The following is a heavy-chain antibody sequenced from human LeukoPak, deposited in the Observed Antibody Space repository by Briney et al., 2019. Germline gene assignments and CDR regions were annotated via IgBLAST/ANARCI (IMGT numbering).Heavy chain of an antibody. Sequence: GGSLRLSCAASGFTFGSYAMSWVRQAPGKGLEWVPAISGSGGSTYYADSVKGRFTISRDNSKNTLYLQMNSLRAEDTALYYCAKDCTSTNCYVDYWGQGTLVTVSS. CDR3: AKDCTSTNCYVDY. J-gene: IGHJ4*02. CDR1: GFTFGSYA. V-gene: IGHV3-23*01. D-gene: IGHD2-2*01. CDR2: ISGSGGST.